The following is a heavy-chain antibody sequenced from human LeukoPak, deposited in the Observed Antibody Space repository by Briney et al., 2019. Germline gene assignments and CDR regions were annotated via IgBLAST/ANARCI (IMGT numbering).Heavy chain of an antibody. V-gene: IGHV3-23*01. CDR1: GFSFSNYA. CDR2: ISGSGAGT. D-gene: IGHD1-1*01. J-gene: IGHJ4*02. CDR3: AKYQRELDY. Sequence: GGSLRLSCAASGFSFSNYAMSWVRQAPGKGLEWVSAISGSGAGTYYADSVKGRFTTSRDNSKNTLYLQMNSLRAEDTAIYYCAKYQRELDYWGQGTLVTVSS.